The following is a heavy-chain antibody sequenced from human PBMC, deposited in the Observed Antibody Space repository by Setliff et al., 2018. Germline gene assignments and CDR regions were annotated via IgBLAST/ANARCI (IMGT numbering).Heavy chain of an antibody. V-gene: IGHV4-61*08. D-gene: IGHD3-9*01. Sequence: PSETLSLTCTVSGASISSGDYYWNWIRQPPGRGLEWIGFIYYSGSTDSHPSLKSRVSISIDTSNNQFSLKLSSVTAADTAVYYCARDLRYFDWLIENWYFDLWGRGTLVTVSS. CDR1: GASISSGDYY. CDR3: ARDLRYFDWLIENWYFDL. CDR2: IYYSGST. J-gene: IGHJ2*01.